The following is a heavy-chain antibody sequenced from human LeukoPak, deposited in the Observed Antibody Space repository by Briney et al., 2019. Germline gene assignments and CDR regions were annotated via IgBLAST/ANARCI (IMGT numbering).Heavy chain of an antibody. CDR1: GFTFSSYA. V-gene: IGHV3-30*04. J-gene: IGHJ4*02. CDR2: ISYDGSNK. Sequence: GGSLRLSCAASGFTFSSYAMHWVRQAPGKGLEWVAVISYDGSNKYYADSVKGRFTISRDNSKNTLYLQMNSLRAEDTAVYYCARDAGSYSSGYYLYDYWGQGALVTVSS. D-gene: IGHD3-22*01. CDR3: ARDAGSYSSGYYLYDY.